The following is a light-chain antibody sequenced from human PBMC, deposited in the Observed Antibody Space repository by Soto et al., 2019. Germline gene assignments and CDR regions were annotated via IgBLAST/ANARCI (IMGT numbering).Light chain of an antibody. V-gene: IGLV1-40*01. J-gene: IGLJ3*02. CDR3: QSYDGSVGGSGV. CDR2: ENT. CDR1: SSDIGAGYE. Sequence: QSVLTQPPSVSGAPGQTVTISCTGSSSDIGAGYEVHWYQQVPGTAPKLLIFENTNRPSGVPDRFSGSKSGASASLAITGLRAEDEDDYYCQSYDGSVGGSGVFGGGTKLTVL.